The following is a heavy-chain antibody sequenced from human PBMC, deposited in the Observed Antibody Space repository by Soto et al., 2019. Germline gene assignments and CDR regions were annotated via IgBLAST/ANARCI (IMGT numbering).Heavy chain of an antibody. CDR1: GFTFSSYA. CDR2: ISGSGGST. Sequence: GGSLRLSCAASGFTFSSYAMSWVRQAPGKGLEWVSAISGSGGSTYYADSVKGRFTISRDNSKNTLYLQMNSLRAEDTAVYYCAKVVTFYDSSGALGGPIDYWGQGTLVTVSS. CDR3: AKVVTFYDSSGALGGPIDY. D-gene: IGHD3-22*01. V-gene: IGHV3-23*01. J-gene: IGHJ4*02.